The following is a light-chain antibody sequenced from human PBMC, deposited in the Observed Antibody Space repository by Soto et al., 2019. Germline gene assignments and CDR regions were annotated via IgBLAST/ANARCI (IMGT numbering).Light chain of an antibody. V-gene: IGLV1-40*01. CDR2: DNS. CDR1: SSNIGAGYD. CDR3: QSYDSSLSVLYV. J-gene: IGLJ1*01. Sequence: QSVLTQPPSVSGAPGQRVTISCTGSSSNIGAGYDVHWYQQLPGTAPKLLIYDNSNRPSGVPDRFSGSKSGTSASLAITGLQAEDEADYYCQSYDSSLSVLYVFGTGTKATVL.